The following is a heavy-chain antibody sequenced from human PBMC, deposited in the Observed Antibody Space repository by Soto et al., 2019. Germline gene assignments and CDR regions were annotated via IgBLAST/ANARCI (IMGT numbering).Heavy chain of an antibody. CDR2: ISAYNIDT. Sequence: QVQLVQSGAEVKKPGAPVKVSCKSSGYRFETYAMSWVRQAPGQGLEWMGWISAYNIDTYYAQKFQDRVTMTTDTSSGTAYMELRSLSSDATAVYYCARGQGVIIGAMDVWGQGTTFTVSS. J-gene: IGHJ6*02. D-gene: IGHD3-10*01. V-gene: IGHV1-18*01. CDR1: GYRFETYA. CDR3: ARGQGVIIGAMDV.